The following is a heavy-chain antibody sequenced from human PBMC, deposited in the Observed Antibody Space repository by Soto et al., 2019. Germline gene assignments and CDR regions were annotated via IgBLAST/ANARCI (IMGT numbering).Heavy chain of an antibody. J-gene: IGHJ4*02. Sequence: SLRLSCAASGFTFSSYGMHWVRQAPGKGLEWVAVISYDGSNKYYADSVKGRFTISRDNSKNTLYLQMNSLRAEDTAVYYCAKETLRFLEWLLVYWGQGTLVTVSS. CDR2: ISYDGSNK. D-gene: IGHD3-3*01. CDR3: AKETLRFLEWLLVY. CDR1: GFTFSSYG. V-gene: IGHV3-30*18.